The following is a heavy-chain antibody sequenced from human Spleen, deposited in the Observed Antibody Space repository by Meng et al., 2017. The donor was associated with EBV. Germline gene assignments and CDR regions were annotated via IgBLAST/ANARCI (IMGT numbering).Heavy chain of an antibody. Sequence: QVQLLVAGGGLVQPGGSLRLSCAASGFTFSSYGMHWVRQAPGKGLEWVAVISFNEKNKNYADSVKGRFTISRDNSKNTLYLQMNSLRPEDTAVYYCAKRVADHFDYWGQGTLVTVSS. CDR3: AKRVADHFDY. CDR2: ISFNEKNK. D-gene: IGHD6-19*01. J-gene: IGHJ4*02. V-gene: IGHV3-30*18. CDR1: GFTFSSYG.